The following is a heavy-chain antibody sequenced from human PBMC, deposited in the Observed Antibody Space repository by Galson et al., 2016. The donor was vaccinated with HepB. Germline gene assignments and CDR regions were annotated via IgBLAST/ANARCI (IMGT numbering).Heavy chain of an antibody. CDR3: AKGSYSSGSAVNWFDP. CDR2: ISGGGVNT. CDR1: GISVSSYA. D-gene: IGHD6-19*01. J-gene: IGHJ5*02. V-gene: IGHV3-23*01. Sequence: SLRLSCAVSGISVSSYAMNWVRQAPGKGLEWVSRISGGGVNTYYGDSVEGRFTISRDNSKNTLYLQMNSLRVEDTALYYCAKGSYSSGSAVNWFDPWGRGTLVTVSS.